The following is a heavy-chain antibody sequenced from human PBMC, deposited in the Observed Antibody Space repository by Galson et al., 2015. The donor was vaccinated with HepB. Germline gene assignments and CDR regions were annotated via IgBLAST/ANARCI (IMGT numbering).Heavy chain of an antibody. CDR1: GYTFTSYY. CDR2: INLSGGST. D-gene: IGHD6-13*01. J-gene: IGHJ4*02. CDR3: ARVFRGRYSSSFDY. V-gene: IGHV1-46*03. Sequence: SCKASGYTFTSYYMHWVRQAPGQGLEWMGIINLSGGSTSYAQKFQGRVTMTRDMSTSTVYMELSSLRSEDTAVYYCARVFRGRYSSSFDYWGQGTLVTVSS.